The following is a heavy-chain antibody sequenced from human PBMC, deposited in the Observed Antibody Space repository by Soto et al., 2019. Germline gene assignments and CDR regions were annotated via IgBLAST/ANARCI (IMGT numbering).Heavy chain of an antibody. J-gene: IGHJ6*02. CDR1: GFTFGDYA. D-gene: IGHD1-7*01. CDR3: TRDNSELLVWYYGMDV. CDR2: IRSKAYGGTT. V-gene: IGHV3-49*03. Sequence: PGGSLRLYCTASGFTFGDYAMIWFRQAPGKGLEWVGFIRSKAYGGTTEYAASVKGRFTISRDDSKSIAYLQMNSLKTEDTAVYYCTRDNSELLVWYYGMDVWGQGTTVTVSS.